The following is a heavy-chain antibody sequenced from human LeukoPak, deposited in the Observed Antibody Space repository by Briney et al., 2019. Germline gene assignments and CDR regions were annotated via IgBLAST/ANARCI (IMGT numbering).Heavy chain of an antibody. V-gene: IGHV3-23*01. D-gene: IGHD6-6*01. CDR2: ISVSGTGT. CDR3: AKDILSADPSSGDGFDI. J-gene: IGHJ3*02. CDR1: GFTFSSYA. Sequence: GGSLRLSCAASGFTFSSYAMNWLRQAPGRGLEWVSGISVSGTGTYYADSVQGRFSISRVNSKNMQYLQMNSLRAEDTAVYYCAKDILSADPSSGDGFDIWGQGTMVTVST.